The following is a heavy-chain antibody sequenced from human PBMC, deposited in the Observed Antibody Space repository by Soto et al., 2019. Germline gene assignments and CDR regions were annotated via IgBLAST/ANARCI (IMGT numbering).Heavy chain of an antibody. CDR3: ARVASDYINSVDH. V-gene: IGHV3-23*01. CDR1: GFTFNAYA. J-gene: IGHJ4*02. D-gene: IGHD4-4*01. CDR2: IGGSGCNR. Sequence: EVQVLESGGGLVQPGGSLRLSCAASGFTFNAYAMTWVRQAPGRRLEWVSAIGGSGCNRYYADSVRGRFTISRDNSKDTVDLQMSSLRVEDTAVYYCARVASDYINSVDHWCQGIPVTVSS.